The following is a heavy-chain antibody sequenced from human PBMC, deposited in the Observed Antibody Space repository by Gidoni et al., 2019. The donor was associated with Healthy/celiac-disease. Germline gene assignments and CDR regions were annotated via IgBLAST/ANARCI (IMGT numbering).Heavy chain of an antibody. V-gene: IGHV3-53*01. CDR2: IYRGCST. CDR3: ARDLLGYYYMYV. J-gene: IGHJ6*03. D-gene: IGHD3-16*01. Sequence: EVQLVESGGGLIQPGGSLGLSGAASGFTVSSNDMSWVRQAPGKGLEWVAVIYRGCSTYSADSVKGRFSISSDNSNNTLYLQMNSLRAADTAVYSCARDLLGYYYMYVWGKGTTFSFSS. CDR1: GFTVSSND.